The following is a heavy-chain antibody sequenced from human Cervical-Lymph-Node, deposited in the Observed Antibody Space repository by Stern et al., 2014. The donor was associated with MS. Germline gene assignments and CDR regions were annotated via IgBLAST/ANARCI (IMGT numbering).Heavy chain of an antibody. CDR1: GYSFTSYW. CDR3: ARVTFDNYNPGYYGMDV. J-gene: IGHJ6*02. V-gene: IGHV5-51*01. Sequence: EVQLVESGAEMKKPGESMKISCRASGYSFTSYWIGWVRQMPGKGLEWLGVMLTGDSDPRYSPSFQGQVTLSADRSSATAYLQWSSLTASDAAMYYCARVTFDNYNPGYYGMDVWGQGTSVTVSS. CDR2: MLTGDSDP. D-gene: IGHD1-1*01.